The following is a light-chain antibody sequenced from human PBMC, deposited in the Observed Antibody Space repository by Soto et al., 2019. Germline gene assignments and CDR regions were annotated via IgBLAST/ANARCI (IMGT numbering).Light chain of an antibody. J-gene: IGLJ2*01. V-gene: IGLV2-14*02. CDR3: TSYTNINSLL. Sequence: QSVLTQPASVSGSPGQSITISCTGTSSDVGNYNLVSWYQQHPGKAPKLMIFEVSNRPSGVSNRFSGSKSGNTASLTISGLQTEDEAYYYCTSYTNINSLLFGGGTKLTVL. CDR2: EVS. CDR1: SSDVGNYNL.